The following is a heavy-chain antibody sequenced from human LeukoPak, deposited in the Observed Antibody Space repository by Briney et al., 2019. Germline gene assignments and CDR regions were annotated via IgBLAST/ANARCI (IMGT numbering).Heavy chain of an antibody. J-gene: IGHJ4*02. D-gene: IGHD6-13*01. CDR1: GGSLSSYY. CDR2: IYTSGST. CDR3: AREDTYSSSFIIS. Sequence: PSETLSLTCTVSGGSLSSYYWSWIRQPAGKGLEWIGRIYTSGSTNYNPSLKSRVTMSVDTSKNQFSLKLSSVTAADTAVYYCAREDTYSSSFIISWGQGTLVTVSS. V-gene: IGHV4-4*07.